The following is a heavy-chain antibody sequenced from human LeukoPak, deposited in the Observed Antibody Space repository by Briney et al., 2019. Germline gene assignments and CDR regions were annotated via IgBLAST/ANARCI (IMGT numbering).Heavy chain of an antibody. CDR3: VFGSNLDY. D-gene: IGHD3-10*02. V-gene: IGHV4-4*07. CDR1: GGSISSYY. Sequence: SETLSLTCTVSGGSISSYYWSWIRQPPGKGLEWIGRIHTSGSKNYNPSLKSRVTMAVDTSKTQFSLKLSSVTAADTAVYYCVFGSNLDYWGQGTLVTVSS. J-gene: IGHJ4*02. CDR2: IHTSGSK.